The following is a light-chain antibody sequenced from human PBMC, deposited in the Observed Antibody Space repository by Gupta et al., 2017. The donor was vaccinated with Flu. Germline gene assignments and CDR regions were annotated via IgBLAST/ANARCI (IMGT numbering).Light chain of an antibody. CDR1: QSFRSY. J-gene: IGKJ4*01. Sequence: ASQSFRSYLNWYKLKPGRAPKLLIYAASSLHSGVPSRFSGSGSGTDFTLTISSLQPADFATYYCQQSYDALSLTFGGGTQVRIK. V-gene: IGKV1-39*01. CDR3: QQSYDALSLT. CDR2: AAS.